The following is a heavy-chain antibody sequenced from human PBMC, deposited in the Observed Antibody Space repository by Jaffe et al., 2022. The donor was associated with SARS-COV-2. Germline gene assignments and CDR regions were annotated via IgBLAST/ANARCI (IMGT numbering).Heavy chain of an antibody. Sequence: QLQLQESGPGLVKPSETLSLTCTVSGGSISSSSYYWGWIRQPPGKGLEWIGSIYYSGSTYYNPSLKSRVTISVDTSKNQFSLKLSSVTAADTAVYYCARLELGVYYFDYWGQGTLVTVSS. CDR3: ARLELGVYYFDY. CDR1: GGSISSSSYY. D-gene: IGHD1-26*01. J-gene: IGHJ4*02. CDR2: IYYSGST. V-gene: IGHV4-39*01.